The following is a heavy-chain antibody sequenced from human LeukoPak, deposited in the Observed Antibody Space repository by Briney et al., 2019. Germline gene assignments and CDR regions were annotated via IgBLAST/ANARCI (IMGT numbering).Heavy chain of an antibody. V-gene: IGHV1-18*01. CDR3: ASLSVSDAFDI. D-gene: IGHD3-16*01. CDR1: GYTFTSYG. CDR2: ISAYNGNT. Sequence: ASVKVSCKASGYTFTSYGISWVRQAPGQGLEWMGWISAYNGNTNYAQKLQGRVTMTRDTSTSTVYMELSSLRSEDTAVYYCASLSVSDAFDIWGQGTMVTVSS. J-gene: IGHJ3*02.